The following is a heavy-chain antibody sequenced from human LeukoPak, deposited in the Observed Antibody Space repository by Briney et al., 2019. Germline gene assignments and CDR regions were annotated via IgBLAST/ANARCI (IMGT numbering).Heavy chain of an antibody. Sequence: GGSLRLSCAGSGFTFNNAWMSWVRQPPGKGLEWVSSISSSSSYIYYADSVEGRFTISRDNAKNSLYLQMNSLRAEDTAVYYCARDGECSSTSCYAIWASYYYYGMDVWGQGTTVTVSS. J-gene: IGHJ6*02. CDR3: ARDGECSSTSCYAIWASYYYYGMDV. V-gene: IGHV3-21*01. CDR1: GFTFNNAW. D-gene: IGHD2-2*01. CDR2: ISSSSSYI.